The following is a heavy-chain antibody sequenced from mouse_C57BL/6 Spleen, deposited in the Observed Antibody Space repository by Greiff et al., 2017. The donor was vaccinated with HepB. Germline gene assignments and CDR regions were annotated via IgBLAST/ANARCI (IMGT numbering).Heavy chain of an antibody. CDR1: GYTFTSYW. CDR3: ARRPTYYYGSSYEDY. J-gene: IGHJ4*01. CDR2: IDPSDSYT. V-gene: IGHV1-50*01. Sequence: QVQLQQPGAELVKPGASVKLSCKASGYTFTSYWMQWVKQRPGQGLEWIGEIDPSDSYTNYNQKFKGKATLTVDTSSSTAYMQLSSLTSEDSAVYYCARRPTYYYGSSYEDYWGQGTSVTVSS. D-gene: IGHD1-1*01.